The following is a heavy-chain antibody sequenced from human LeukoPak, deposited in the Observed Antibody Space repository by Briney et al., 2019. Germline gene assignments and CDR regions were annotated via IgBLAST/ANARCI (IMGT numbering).Heavy chain of an antibody. CDR2: ISPTSGAT. V-gene: IGHV1-2*02. CDR1: GYTFVPYY. J-gene: IGHJ3*02. Sequence: GASVKVSCKASGYTFVPYYIHWVQQTPGQGLEWMGWISPTSGATKYAQKFQGRVTMTRDTSISTAYMEVSSLTSDDTAVYYCARDGVYTTNFDAFDIWGQGTVVTVSS. D-gene: IGHD2-2*02. CDR3: ARDGVYTTNFDAFDI.